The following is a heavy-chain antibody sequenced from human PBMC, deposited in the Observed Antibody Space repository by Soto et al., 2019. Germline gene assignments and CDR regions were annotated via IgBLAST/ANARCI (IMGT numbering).Heavy chain of an antibody. V-gene: IGHV1-69*01. CDR2: IIPIFGTA. D-gene: IGHD2-2*01. J-gene: IGHJ6*02. CDR1: GGTFSSYA. Sequence: QVQLVQSGAEVKKPGSSVKVSCKASGGTFSSYAISWVRQAPGQGLEWMGGIIPIFGTANYAPKFQGRVTITADEGTSTAYMELCSLRPEDTAADYCARVPAADYDYDGMDVLGQGTTVTVSS. CDR3: ARVPAADYDYDGMDV.